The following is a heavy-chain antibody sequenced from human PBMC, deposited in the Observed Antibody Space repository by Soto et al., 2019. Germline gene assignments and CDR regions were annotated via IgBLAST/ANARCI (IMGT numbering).Heavy chain of an antibody. CDR1: GFTFSSYA. V-gene: IGHV3-30-3*01. CDR3: ARTGGNFGVVNNYFDY. Sequence: PGGSLRLSCAASGFTFSSYATHWVRQAPGKGLEWVAVISYDGSNKYYADSVKGRFTISRDNSKNTLYLQMNSLRAEDTAVYYCARTGGNFGVVNNYFDYWGQGTLVTVSS. CDR2: ISYDGSNK. J-gene: IGHJ4*02. D-gene: IGHD3-3*01.